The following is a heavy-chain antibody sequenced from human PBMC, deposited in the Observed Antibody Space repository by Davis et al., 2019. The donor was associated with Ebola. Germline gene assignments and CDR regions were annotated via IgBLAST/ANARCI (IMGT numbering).Heavy chain of an antibody. J-gene: IGHJ4*02. CDR2: ISASGSAI. CDR1: GFAFSDYF. V-gene: IGHV3-11*01. Sequence: PGGSLRLSCAPFGFAFSDYFMSWIRQAPGKGLEWVSYISASGSAIYYADSVRGRFTISRDNTRNSLYLQMHSLRAEDTAVYYCARGATRDGYIDLYYFDYWGQGTLATVAS. CDR3: ARGATRDGYIDLYYFDY. D-gene: IGHD5-24*01.